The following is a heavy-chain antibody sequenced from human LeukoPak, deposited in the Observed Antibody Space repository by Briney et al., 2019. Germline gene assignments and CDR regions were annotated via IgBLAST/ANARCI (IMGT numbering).Heavy chain of an antibody. CDR1: GGTFSSYA. V-gene: IGHV1-69*06. Sequence: SVKVSCKASGGTFSSYAISWVRQAPGQGLEWMGGIIPIFGTANYAQKFQGRVTITADKSTSTAYMELSSLRSEDTAVYYCARGSQWELVFYFDYWGQGTLVTVSS. J-gene: IGHJ4*02. CDR3: ARGSQWELVFYFDY. CDR2: IIPIFGTA. D-gene: IGHD1-26*01.